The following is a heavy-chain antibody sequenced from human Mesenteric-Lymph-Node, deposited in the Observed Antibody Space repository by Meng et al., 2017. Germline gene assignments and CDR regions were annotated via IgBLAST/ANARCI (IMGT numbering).Heavy chain of an antibody. CDR1: GFTFSSYW. CDR3: ARDHRSSSTYYYYYGLDV. CDR2: INEDGSVK. D-gene: IGHD6-13*01. Sequence: GGSLRLSCAASGFTFSSYWMSWVRQVPGKGLEWVANINEDGSVKHYVDSVKGRFTVSRDNAQNSLDLQMNSLRAEDTAVYYCARDHRSSSTYYYYYGLDVWGQGTTVTVAS. J-gene: IGHJ6*01. V-gene: IGHV3-7*01.